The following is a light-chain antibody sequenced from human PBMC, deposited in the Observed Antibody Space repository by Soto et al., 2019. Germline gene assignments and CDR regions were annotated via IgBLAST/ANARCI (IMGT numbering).Light chain of an antibody. CDR1: SGHNTYA. CDR2: VNSDGSH. J-gene: IGLJ2*01. V-gene: IGLV4-69*01. CDR3: QTWGTDVV. Sequence: QPVLTQSPSASASLGASVKLTCTLISGHNTYAVAWHQQQPEKSPRYLMKVNSDGSHIKGDGTPDRFSGSSSGAERYLTISSLQSEDEADYYCQTWGTDVVFGGGTKLPVL.